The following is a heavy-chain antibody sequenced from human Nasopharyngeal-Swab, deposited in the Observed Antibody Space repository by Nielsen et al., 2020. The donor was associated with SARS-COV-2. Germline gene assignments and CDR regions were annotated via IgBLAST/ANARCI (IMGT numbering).Heavy chain of an antibody. D-gene: IGHD6-19*01. CDR1: GFSLSTSGMC. V-gene: IGHV2-70*11. CDR2: IDWDDDK. Sequence: SGPPLVQPPQTLTLTCTFSGFSLSTSGMCVSWIRQPPGKALEWLARIDWDDDKYYSTSLKTRLTISKDTSKNQVVLTMTNMDPVDTATYYCARTHIAVAGTAHDYWGQGTLVTVSS. J-gene: IGHJ4*02. CDR3: ARTHIAVAGTAHDY.